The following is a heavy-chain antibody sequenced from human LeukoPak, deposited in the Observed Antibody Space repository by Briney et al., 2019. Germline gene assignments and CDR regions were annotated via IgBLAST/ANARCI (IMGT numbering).Heavy chain of an antibody. Sequence: PSETLSLTCAVYGGSFSGYYWSWIRQPPGKGLEWIGEINHSGSTNYNPSLKSRVTISVDTSKNQFSLKLSSVTAADTAVYYCARGITMVRGGPYWFDPWGQGTLVTVSS. CDR2: INHSGST. D-gene: IGHD3-10*01. CDR1: GGSFSGYY. CDR3: ARGITMVRGGPYWFDP. J-gene: IGHJ5*02. V-gene: IGHV4-34*01.